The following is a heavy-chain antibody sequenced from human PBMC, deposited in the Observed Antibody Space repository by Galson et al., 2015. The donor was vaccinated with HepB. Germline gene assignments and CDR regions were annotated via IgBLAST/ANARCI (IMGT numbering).Heavy chain of an antibody. CDR1: GFTFSSYP. CDR3: ARVSGHYN. V-gene: IGHV3-30*04. Sequence: SLRLSCAASGFTFSSYPMYWVRQAPGKGLEWVALMSYDGSNEYYADSVKGRFTISRDNSKNTLYLQMNSLRPEDTAVYYCARVSGHYNWGQGTLVTVPS. D-gene: IGHD3-22*01. CDR2: MSYDGSNE. J-gene: IGHJ4*02.